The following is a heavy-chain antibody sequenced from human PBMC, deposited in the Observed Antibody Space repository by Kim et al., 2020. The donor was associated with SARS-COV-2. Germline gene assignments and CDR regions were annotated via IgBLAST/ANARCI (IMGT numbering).Heavy chain of an antibody. CDR2: TYPGDSDT. V-gene: IGHV5-51*01. CDR3: TRQLNDGFDM. Sequence: GESLKISCKGSGYRFTSHWIGWVRQMPGKGLEWMGITYPGDSDTRYSPSFQGQVTISADKSISTAYLQWSSLKASDTAMYFCTRQLNDGFDMWGQGTMVTVSS. J-gene: IGHJ3*02. CDR1: GYRFTSHW.